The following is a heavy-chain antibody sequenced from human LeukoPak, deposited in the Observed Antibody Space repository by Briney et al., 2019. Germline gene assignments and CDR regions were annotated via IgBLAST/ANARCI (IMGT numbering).Heavy chain of an antibody. D-gene: IGHD3-16*01. Sequence: QPGGSLRLSCAASGFSFSGHWMNWVRQPPGKGLEWAANIKADGSEKYYVDSVKGRFTISRDDAKRTVDLQMDNLRAEDTAIYYCTYRNNFEYWGQGALVTVSS. J-gene: IGHJ4*02. CDR1: GFSFSGHW. CDR3: TYRNNFEY. V-gene: IGHV3-7*05. CDR2: IKADGSEK.